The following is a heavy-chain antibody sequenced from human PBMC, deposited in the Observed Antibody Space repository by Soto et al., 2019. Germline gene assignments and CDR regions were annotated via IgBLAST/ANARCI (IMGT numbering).Heavy chain of an antibody. J-gene: IGHJ6*02. CDR3: ARGSDFLYYYGMDV. D-gene: IGHD5-12*01. V-gene: IGHV4-59*01. CDR1: GGSISIDF. Sequence: PSDTLSLTCTVSGGSISIDFWSWIRQPPGKGLEWIGYIFYTGTTKYNPSLKSRVTISVDTSKNQFSLNLSSVSAADTAVYYCARGSDFLYYYGMDVWGQGTTVTVSS. CDR2: IFYTGTT.